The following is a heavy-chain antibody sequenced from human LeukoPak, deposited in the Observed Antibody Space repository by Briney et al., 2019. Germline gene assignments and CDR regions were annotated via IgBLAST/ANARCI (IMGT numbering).Heavy chain of an antibody. D-gene: IGHD3-22*01. CDR2: IIPIFGTA. CDR1: GGTFSSYA. Sequence: SVKVSCKASGGTFSSYAFSWVRQAPGQGLEWMGGIIPIFGTANYAQKFQGRVTITTDESTSTAYMELSSLRSEDAAVYYCARARSPSSGYLLRDHNWFDPWGQGTLVTVSS. J-gene: IGHJ5*02. V-gene: IGHV1-69*05. CDR3: ARARSPSSGYLLRDHNWFDP.